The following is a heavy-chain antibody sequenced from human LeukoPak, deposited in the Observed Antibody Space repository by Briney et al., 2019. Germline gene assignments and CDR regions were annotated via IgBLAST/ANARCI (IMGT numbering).Heavy chain of an antibody. D-gene: IGHD1-1*01. Sequence: GRSLRLSCAAPGFTFSSYGMHWVRQAPGKGLEWVAVISYDGSNKYYADSVKGRFTISRDNSKNTLYLQMNSLRAEDTAVYYCAKPSGTTDYWGQGTLVTVSS. CDR3: AKPSGTTDY. CDR1: GFTFSSYG. CDR2: ISYDGSNK. V-gene: IGHV3-30*18. J-gene: IGHJ4*02.